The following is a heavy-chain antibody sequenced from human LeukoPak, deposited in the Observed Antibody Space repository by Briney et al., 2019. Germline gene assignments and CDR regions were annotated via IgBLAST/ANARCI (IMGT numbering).Heavy chain of an antibody. CDR2: IRSKSNSYAT. V-gene: IGHV3-73*01. CDR3: TTSLGIAVAGPGGH. Sequence: PGGSLRLSCAASGFTFSGSAMHWVRQASGKGLEWVGRIRSKSNSYATAYAASVKGRFTISRDDSQNTAYLQMNSLKTEDTALYYCTTSLGIAVAGPGGHWGQGSLVTVSS. D-gene: IGHD6-19*01. CDR1: GFTFSGSA. J-gene: IGHJ4*02.